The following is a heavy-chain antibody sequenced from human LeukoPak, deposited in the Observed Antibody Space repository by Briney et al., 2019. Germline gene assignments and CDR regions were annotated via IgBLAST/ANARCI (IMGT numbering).Heavy chain of an antibody. Sequence: GGSLRLFCAASGFIFSSYSIHWVREATGKGLEGVSYICRSGYTIYYADSVRGRFTISRDNTKNSLYLQMNSLRAKHTAVYYCARGQRIAVAGTAWFDPWGQGTLVTVSS. CDR1: GFIFSSYS. CDR3: ARGQRIAVAGTAWFDP. V-gene: IGHV3-48*04. J-gene: IGHJ5*02. D-gene: IGHD6-19*01. CDR2: ICRSGYTI.